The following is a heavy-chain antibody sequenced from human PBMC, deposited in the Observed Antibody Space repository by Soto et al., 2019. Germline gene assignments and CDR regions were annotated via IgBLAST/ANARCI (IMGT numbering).Heavy chain of an antibody. CDR1: GFTFSSYG. CDR3: ARDQKLDWLSPYYFDY. J-gene: IGHJ4*02. CDR2: IWYDGSNK. V-gene: IGHV3-33*01. D-gene: IGHD3-9*01. Sequence: QVQLVESGGGVVQPGRSLRLSCAASGFTFSSYGMHWVGQPPGKGREWVAVIWYDGSNKYYADSVKGRFTISRDNSKNTLYLQMNSLRAEDTAVYYCARDQKLDWLSPYYFDYWGQGTLVTVSS.